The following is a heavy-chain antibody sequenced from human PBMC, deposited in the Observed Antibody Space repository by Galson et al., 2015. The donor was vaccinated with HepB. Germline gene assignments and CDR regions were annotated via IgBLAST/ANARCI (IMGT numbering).Heavy chain of an antibody. V-gene: IGHV1-46*01. CDR1: GYTFTSYH. J-gene: IGHJ3*02. D-gene: IGHD2-2*01. Sequence: SVKVSCKASGYTFTSYHMHWVRQAPGQGLEWMGIIESSGDWTHFAQKFQGRVTVTRDTSTSTVYMELSSLRSEDTAVYYCARGGVVLPPAKRAYDIWGQGTMVTVSS. CDR2: IESSGDWT. CDR3: ARGGVVLPPAKRAYDI.